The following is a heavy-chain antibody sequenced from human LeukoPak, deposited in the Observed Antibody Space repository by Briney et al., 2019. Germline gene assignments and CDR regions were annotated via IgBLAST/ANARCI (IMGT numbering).Heavy chain of an antibody. D-gene: IGHD2-2*02. J-gene: IGHJ4*02. CDR2: IYHSGST. Sequence: SGTLSLTCTVSGGSISSSNWWSWVRQPPGKGLEWIGEIYHSGSTYYNPSLKSRVTISVDTSKNQFSLKLSSVTAADTAVYYCARHTPRLYLDYWGQGTLVTVSS. CDR1: GGSISSSNW. CDR3: ARHTPRLYLDY. V-gene: IGHV4-4*02.